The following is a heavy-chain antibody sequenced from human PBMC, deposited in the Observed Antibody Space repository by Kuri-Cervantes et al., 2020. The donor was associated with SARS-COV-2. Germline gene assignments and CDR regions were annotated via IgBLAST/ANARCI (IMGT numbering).Heavy chain of an antibody. V-gene: IGHV4-34*01. CDR2: VNHRGST. CDR1: GESFSGYY. CDR3: AVFVVPAARGFDY. Sequence: SQTLSLTCAFYGESFSGYYWNWIRQSPGKGLEWIGEVNHRGSTNYNPSLKSRVTISVDTSKNQFSLKLSSVTAADTAVYYCAVFVVPAARGFDYWGRGTLVTVSS. J-gene: IGHJ4*02. D-gene: IGHD2-2*01.